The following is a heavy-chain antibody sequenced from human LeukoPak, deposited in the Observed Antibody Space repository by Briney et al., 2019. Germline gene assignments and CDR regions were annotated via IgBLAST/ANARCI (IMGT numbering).Heavy chain of an antibody. D-gene: IGHD3-9*01. V-gene: IGHV3-53*01. CDR2: IYSGGGT. Sequence: GGSLRLSCAASGFTVSSNYMSWVRQAPGKGMEWVSVIYSGGGTYYADSVKGRFTISRDNSKNTLYLQMNSLRAEDTAVYYCARDPYDILTGYYYGMDVWGQGTTVTVSS. J-gene: IGHJ6*02. CDR3: ARDPYDILTGYYYGMDV. CDR1: GFTVSSNY.